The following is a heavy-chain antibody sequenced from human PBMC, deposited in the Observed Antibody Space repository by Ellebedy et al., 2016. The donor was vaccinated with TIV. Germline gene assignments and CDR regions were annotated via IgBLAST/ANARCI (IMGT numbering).Heavy chain of an antibody. CDR1: GFIVTSNY. J-gene: IGHJ4*02. CDR2: IYSGGST. D-gene: IGHD6-19*01. Sequence: GESLKISCAASGFIVTSNYMSWVRQAPGRGPEWVSVIYSGGSTDYADSVKGRFTISRDRSKNTLYLQMNSLSAEDTAVYYCARVGGQWLPFDYWGQGTLVTVSS. CDR3: ARVGGQWLPFDY. V-gene: IGHV3-66*01.